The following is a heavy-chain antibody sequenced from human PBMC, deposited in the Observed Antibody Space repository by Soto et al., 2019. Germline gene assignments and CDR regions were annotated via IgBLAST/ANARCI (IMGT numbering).Heavy chain of an antibody. V-gene: IGHV3-49*04. CDR2: IRNQTYSGAT. Sequence: GGSLRLSCTASGFTFGNYAINWVRQAPGKGLEWVGLIRNQTYSGATEYADSMKGRFTVSRDNAKNSVYLEMNSLSAEDTALYYCARESEDLTSNFAYWGQGTLVTVSS. CDR3: ARESEDLTSNFAY. CDR1: GFTFGNYA. J-gene: IGHJ4*02.